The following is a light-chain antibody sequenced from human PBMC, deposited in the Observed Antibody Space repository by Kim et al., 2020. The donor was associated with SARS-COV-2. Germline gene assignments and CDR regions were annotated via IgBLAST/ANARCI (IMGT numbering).Light chain of an antibody. CDR3: QAWDSGTAVV. V-gene: IGLV3-1*01. Sequence: SYELTQPPSVSVSPGQTASITCSGDKLGDKYVFWYQQKPGQSPVLVIYQDTKRPSGIPERFSASNSGNTATLTISGTQATDEADYYCQAWDSGTAVVFG. CDR2: QDT. J-gene: IGLJ2*01. CDR1: KLGDKY.